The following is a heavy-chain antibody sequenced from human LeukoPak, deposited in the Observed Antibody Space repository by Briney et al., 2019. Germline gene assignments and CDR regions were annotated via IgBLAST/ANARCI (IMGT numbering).Heavy chain of an antibody. D-gene: IGHD3-22*01. Sequence: PGGSLRLSCAASGFTFSSYAMSWVRQAPGKGLGWVSAISGSGGSTYYADSVKGRFTISRDNSKNTLYLQMNSLRAEDTAVYYCAKGPTMIVVVKGYYFDYWGQGTLVTVSS. CDR1: GFTFSSYA. J-gene: IGHJ4*02. CDR3: AKGPTMIVVVKGYYFDY. CDR2: ISGSGGST. V-gene: IGHV3-23*01.